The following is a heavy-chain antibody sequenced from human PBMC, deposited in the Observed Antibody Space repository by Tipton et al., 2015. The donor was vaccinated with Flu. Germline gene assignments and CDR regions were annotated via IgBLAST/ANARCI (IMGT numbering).Heavy chain of an antibody. CDR2: IFPGHSDT. CDR3: ARQAIPMDSDSRASFFSAMDV. D-gene: IGHD1-26*01. J-gene: IGHJ6*02. CDR1: GYTFSNYW. V-gene: IGHV5-51*01. Sequence: QLVQSGAEVKKPGESVKISCKGSGYTFSNYWIVWVRQMPGKGLEWMGIIFPGHSDTRYGPSFQGQVTISADESIDTAFLQWSTLKASDTALYYCARQAIPMDSDSRASFFSAMDVWGQGTTVPVSS.